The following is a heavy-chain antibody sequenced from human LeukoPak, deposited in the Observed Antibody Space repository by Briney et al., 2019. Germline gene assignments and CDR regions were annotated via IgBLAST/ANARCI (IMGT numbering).Heavy chain of an antibody. CDR1: GFTFSSYA. Sequence: GGSLRLSCAASGFTFSSYAMSWVRQAPGKGLEWVSAISSGASSTYYADSVEGRFTISRDNSKNTLYLQMNSLRAGDTAVYYCAKMAGEDGYYFDFWGQGSLVTVSS. D-gene: IGHD6-19*01. CDR2: ISSGASST. J-gene: IGHJ4*02. V-gene: IGHV3-23*01. CDR3: AKMAGEDGYYFDF.